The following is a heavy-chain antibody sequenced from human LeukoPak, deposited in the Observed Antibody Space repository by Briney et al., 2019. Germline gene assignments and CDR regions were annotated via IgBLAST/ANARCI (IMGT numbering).Heavy chain of an antibody. J-gene: IGHJ5*02. V-gene: IGHV3-30*18. CDR3: AKDLGVYSYGYNWFDP. D-gene: IGHD5-18*01. CDR1: GFTFSSYG. CDR2: ISYDGSNK. Sequence: PGGSLRLSCAASGFTFSSYGMHWVRQAPGKGLEWVTVISYDGSNKYYADSVKGRFTISRDNSKNTLYLQMNSLRAEDTAVYYCAKDLGVYSYGYNWFDPWGQGTLVTVSS.